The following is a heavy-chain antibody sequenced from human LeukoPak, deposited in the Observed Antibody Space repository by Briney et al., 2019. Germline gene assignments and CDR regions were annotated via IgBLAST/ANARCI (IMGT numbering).Heavy chain of an antibody. Sequence: PGGSLRLSCAASGFTFSNYAMSWVRQAPGKGLEWVAVISYDGSNKYYADSVKGRFTISRDNSKNTLYLQMNSLRAEDTAVYYCANAPTYSSSWYYYYYGMDVWGQGTTVTVSS. CDR1: GFTFSNYA. V-gene: IGHV3-30*19. J-gene: IGHJ6*02. CDR2: ISYDGSNK. D-gene: IGHD6-13*01. CDR3: ANAPTYSSSWYYYYYGMDV.